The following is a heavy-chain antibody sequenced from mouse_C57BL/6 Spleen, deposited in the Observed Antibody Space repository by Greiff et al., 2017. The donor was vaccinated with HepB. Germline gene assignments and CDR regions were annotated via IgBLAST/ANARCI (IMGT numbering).Heavy chain of an antibody. CDR1: GYTFTSYW. CDR3: AISWLLPYFDY. D-gene: IGHD2-3*01. J-gene: IGHJ2*01. V-gene: IGHV1-74*01. Sequence: VQLQQPGAELVKPGASVKVSCKASGYTFTSYWMHWVKQRPGQGLEWNGSIHPADSDTNYNQKFKGKATLTVDKSSSTAYMQRSSLTSEDSAVYYCAISWLLPYFDYWGQGTTLTVSS. CDR2: IHPADSDT.